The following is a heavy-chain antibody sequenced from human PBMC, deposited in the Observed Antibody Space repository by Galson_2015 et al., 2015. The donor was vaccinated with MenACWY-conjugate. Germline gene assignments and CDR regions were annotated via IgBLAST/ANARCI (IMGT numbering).Heavy chain of an antibody. CDR2: IYDSGTT. J-gene: IGHJ4*02. V-gene: IGHV4-61*08. CDR3: AREFSY. CDR1: GGSASSSGYY. Sequence: QVQPQESGPGLVKPSETLSLTCTVSGGSASSSGYYWTWIRQPPGKGLEWIGLIYDSGTTKYNPSLKARVTISLDTSKNQVSLKLSSVTATDTAVYYCAREFSYWGQGTLVTVSS. D-gene: IGHD2/OR15-2a*01.